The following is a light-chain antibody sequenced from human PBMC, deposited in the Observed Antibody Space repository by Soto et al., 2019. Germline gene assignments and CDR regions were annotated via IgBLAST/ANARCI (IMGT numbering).Light chain of an antibody. CDR1: SSDVGGYNY. J-gene: IGLJ1*01. CDR3: SSYTTSNTRQIV. CDR2: DVS. V-gene: IGLV2-14*03. Sequence: QSALTQPASVSGSPGQWITISCTGTSSDVGGYNYVSWYQHHPGKAPKLIIYDVSNRPSGVSIRFSGSKSDNTASLTISGLQSEDEADYHCSSYTTSNTRQIVFGTGTKVTVL.